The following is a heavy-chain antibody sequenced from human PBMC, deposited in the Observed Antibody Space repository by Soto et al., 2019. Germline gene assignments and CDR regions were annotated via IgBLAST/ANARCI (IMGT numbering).Heavy chain of an antibody. J-gene: IGHJ5*02. CDR1: GGSISSYC. V-gene: IGHV4-59*01. CDR2: IYYSGST. D-gene: IGHD2-15*01. CDR3: ARAVVAATLRWFDP. Sequence: PSVTLSLTCTVAGGSISSYCWSWIRQPPGKGLEWIGYIYYSGSTNYNPSLKSRVTISVDTSKNQFSLKLSSVTAADTAVYYCARAVVAATLRWFDPWGQGTLVTVSS.